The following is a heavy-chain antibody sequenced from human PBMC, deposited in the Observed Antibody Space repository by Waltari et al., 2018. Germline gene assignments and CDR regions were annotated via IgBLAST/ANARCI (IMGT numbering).Heavy chain of an antibody. D-gene: IGHD2-15*01. CDR3: AGLLAKIAPGWFDP. CDR2: IKQDGSGK. CDR1: GFTFSSYW. Sequence: EVQLVESGGGLVQPGGSLRLSCAASGFTFSSYWMSWVRQAPGKGLEWVANIKQDGSGKYYVDSVKGRFTISRDNAKNALYLQMNSLRAEDTAVYYCAGLLAKIAPGWFDPWGQGTLVTVSS. V-gene: IGHV3-7*01. J-gene: IGHJ5*02.